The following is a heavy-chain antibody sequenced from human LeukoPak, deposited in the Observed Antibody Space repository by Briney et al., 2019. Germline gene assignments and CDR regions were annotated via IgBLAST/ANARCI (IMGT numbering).Heavy chain of an antibody. V-gene: IGHV3-74*01. CDR2: INNEGSST. J-gene: IGHJ6*03. CDR3: ARDGYYYYMDV. Sequence: PGGSLRLSCAASGFTFSNYWMHWVRHAPGKGLVWVSRINNEGSSTSYADSVKGRFTIFRDNAKNTLYLQMNSLRAEDTAVYYCARDGYYYYMDVWGKGTTVTVSS. CDR1: GFTFSNYW.